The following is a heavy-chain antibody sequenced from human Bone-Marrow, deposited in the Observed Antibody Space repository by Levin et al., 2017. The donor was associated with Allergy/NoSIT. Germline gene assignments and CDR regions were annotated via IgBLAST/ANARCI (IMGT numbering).Heavy chain of an antibody. V-gene: IGHV5-51*01. D-gene: IGHD3-10*01. CDR2: IYLGDSDA. Sequence: GESLKISCKLSGYRFSNYWIAWVRQMPGKGLEWMGMIYLGDSDARYSPSFQGQVTISADKSISTAYLQWTSLNASDTDMYYCARPTKLGESRDAFKIWGQGTMVTV. CDR1: GYRFSNYW. J-gene: IGHJ3*02. CDR3: ARPTKLGESRDAFKI.